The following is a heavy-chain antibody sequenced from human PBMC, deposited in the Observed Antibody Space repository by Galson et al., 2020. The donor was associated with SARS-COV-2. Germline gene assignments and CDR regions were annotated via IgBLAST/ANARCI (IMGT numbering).Heavy chain of an antibody. J-gene: IGHJ4*02. V-gene: IGHV4-4*07. D-gene: IGHD6-19*01. CDR1: GDSIRSFS. CDR3: AAQRSINSAWWV. CDR2: IYTSGRFATTATA. Sequence: SETLSLTCSVSGDSIRSFSWSWIWQPAGKGLEWIGRIYTSGRFATTATANYNPSPNSRVALPVATASNQFSLKLNSVTAADTARFYCAAQRSINSAWWVWGQGILVTVSS.